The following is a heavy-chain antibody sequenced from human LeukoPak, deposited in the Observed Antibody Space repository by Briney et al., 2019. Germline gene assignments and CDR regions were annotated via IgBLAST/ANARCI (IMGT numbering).Heavy chain of an antibody. CDR3: ARVRGLITMVRGVIIRSWFDP. Sequence: PSETLSLTCAVYGVSFSGYYWSWIRQPPGKGLEWIGEINHSGSTNYNPSLKSRVTISVDPSKTQFSLKLSSVTAADTAVYYCARVRGLITMVRGVIIRSWFDPWGQGTLVTVSS. J-gene: IGHJ5*02. CDR1: GVSFSGYY. V-gene: IGHV4-34*01. CDR2: INHSGST. D-gene: IGHD3-10*01.